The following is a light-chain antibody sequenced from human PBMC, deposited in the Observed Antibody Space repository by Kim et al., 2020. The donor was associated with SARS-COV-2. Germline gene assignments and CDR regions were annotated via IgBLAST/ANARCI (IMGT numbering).Light chain of an antibody. J-gene: IGKJ1*01. V-gene: IGKV1-5*01. CDR1: QSIHRC. Sequence: DIQMTQSPSTLSASVGDRVTITCRASQSIHRCLAWYQQKPGTAPKLLIFDASDLESGVPSRFGGNGSGTEFALTIGSLQPDDFAAYYCQQYNTTLRTFGPGTKVDIK. CDR3: QQYNTTLRT. CDR2: DAS.